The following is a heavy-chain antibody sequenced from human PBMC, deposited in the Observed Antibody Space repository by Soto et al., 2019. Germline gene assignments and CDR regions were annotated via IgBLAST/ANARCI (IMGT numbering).Heavy chain of an antibody. J-gene: IGHJ4*02. Sequence: EVQLVDSGGGLVQPGGSLRLSCAASGFIFSNYVMSWVRQAPGKGLEWVSSISDSGGTSYYADSVKGRFTLSRDNSKNTRYLQMNSLRAEDTAIYYCAKRPRALLTFDYWGQGTLVTVSS. CDR2: ISDSGGTS. CDR1: GFIFSNYV. CDR3: AKRPRALLTFDY. V-gene: IGHV3-23*04. D-gene: IGHD1-26*01.